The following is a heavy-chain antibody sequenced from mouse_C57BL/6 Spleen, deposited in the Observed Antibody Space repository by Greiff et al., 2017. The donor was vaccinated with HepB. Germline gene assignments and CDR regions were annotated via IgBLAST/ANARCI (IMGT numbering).Heavy chain of an antibody. CDR3: ARHGDGYYGYFDY. D-gene: IGHD2-3*01. J-gene: IGHJ2*01. CDR1: GFTFSSYG. CDR2: ISSGGSYT. V-gene: IGHV5-6*01. Sequence: EVVLVESGGDLVKPGGSLKLSCAASGFTFSSYGMSWVRQTPDKRLEWVATISSGGSYTYYPDSVKGRFTISRDNAKNTLYLQMSSLKSEDTAMYYCARHGDGYYGYFDYWGQGTTLTVSS.